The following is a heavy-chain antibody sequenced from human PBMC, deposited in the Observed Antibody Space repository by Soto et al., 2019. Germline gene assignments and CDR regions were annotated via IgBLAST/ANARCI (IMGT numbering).Heavy chain of an antibody. Sequence: GGSLRLSCAASGFTFSSYAMSWVRQAPGKGLEWVSAISGSGGSTYYADSVKGRFTISRANSKNTLYLQMNSLRAEDTAVYYCAKVLAMIVVGGIHDAFDIWGQGTMVTVSS. CDR1: GFTFSSYA. CDR3: AKVLAMIVVGGIHDAFDI. J-gene: IGHJ3*02. V-gene: IGHV3-23*01. CDR2: ISGSGGST. D-gene: IGHD3-22*01.